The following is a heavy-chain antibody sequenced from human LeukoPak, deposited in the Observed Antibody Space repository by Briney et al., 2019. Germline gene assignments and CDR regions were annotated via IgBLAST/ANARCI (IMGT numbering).Heavy chain of an antibody. CDR2: INPNTGGT. V-gene: IGHV1-2*02. J-gene: IGHJ4*02. CDR1: GYTFTYYY. D-gene: IGHD4-23*01. Sequence: GASVKVSCKASGYTFTYYYIHWIRQAPGQGLEWMGWINPNTGGTHYTQKFKGTVTLTRDTSISTVYLEMTGLRFDDAAVYYCARGDTVVTPFDYWGQGTLVTVSS. CDR3: ARGDTVVTPFDY.